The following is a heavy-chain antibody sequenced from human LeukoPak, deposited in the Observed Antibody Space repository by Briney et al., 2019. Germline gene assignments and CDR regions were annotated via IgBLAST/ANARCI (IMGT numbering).Heavy chain of an antibody. Sequence: PSETLSLTCAVYGGSSSGYYWSWIRQPPGKGLEWIGEINHSGSTNYNPSLKSRVTISVDTSKNQFSLKLSSVTAADTAVYYCARLHMIVVARRYDAFDIWGQGTMVTVSS. J-gene: IGHJ3*02. V-gene: IGHV4-34*01. CDR2: INHSGST. CDR1: GGSSSGYY. CDR3: ARLHMIVVARRYDAFDI. D-gene: IGHD3-22*01.